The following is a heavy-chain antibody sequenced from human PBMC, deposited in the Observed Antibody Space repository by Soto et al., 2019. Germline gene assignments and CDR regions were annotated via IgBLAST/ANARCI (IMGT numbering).Heavy chain of an antibody. CDR1: GGSFSGYY. CDR3: ARASLWFGELSGDAFDI. D-gene: IGHD3-10*01. V-gene: IGHV4-34*01. Sequence: SETLSLTCAVYGGSFSGYYWSWIRQPPGKGLEWIEEINHSGSTNYNPSLKSRVTISVDTSKNQFSLKLSSVTAADTAVYYCARASLWFGELSGDAFDIWGQGTMVTVSS. CDR2: INHSGST. J-gene: IGHJ3*02.